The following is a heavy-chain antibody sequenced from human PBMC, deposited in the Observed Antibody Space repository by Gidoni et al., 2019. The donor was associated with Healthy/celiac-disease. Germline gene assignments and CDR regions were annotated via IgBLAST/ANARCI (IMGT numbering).Heavy chain of an antibody. CDR1: GFTFSSYS. CDR2: ISSSSSYI. Sequence: EVQLVESGGGLVKPGGSLRLSCAASGFTFSSYSMNWVRQAPGKGLEGVSSISSSSSYIYYADSVKGRFTISRDNAKNSLYLQMNSLRAEDTAVYYCAREGGYCSGGSCYSGYWGQGTLVTVSS. CDR3: AREGGYCSGGSCYSGY. D-gene: IGHD2-15*01. V-gene: IGHV3-21*01. J-gene: IGHJ4*02.